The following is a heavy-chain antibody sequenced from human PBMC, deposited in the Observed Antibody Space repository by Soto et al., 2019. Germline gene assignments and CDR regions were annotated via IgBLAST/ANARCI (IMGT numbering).Heavy chain of an antibody. CDR2: IRSKANSYAT. D-gene: IGHD2-2*01. Sequence: GGSLRLSCAASGFTFSGSAMHWVRQASGKGLEWVGRIRSKANSYATAYAASVKGRFTISRDDSKNTAYLQMNSLKTEDTAVYYCTVRWDIVVVPAAKDDYYGMDVWGQGTTVTVSS. J-gene: IGHJ6*02. V-gene: IGHV3-73*01. CDR3: TVRWDIVVVPAAKDDYYGMDV. CDR1: GFTFSGSA.